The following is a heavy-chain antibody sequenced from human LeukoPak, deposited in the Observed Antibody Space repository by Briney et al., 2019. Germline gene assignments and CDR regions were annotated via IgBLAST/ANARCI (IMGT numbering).Heavy chain of an antibody. Sequence: SVKVSCKASGYTFTSYYMHWVRQAPGQGLEWMGGIIPIFGTANYAQKFQGRVTITADESTSTAYMELSSLRSEDTAVYYCARDSNIVVVPAAMGWFDPWGQGTLVTVSS. D-gene: IGHD2-2*01. CDR2: IIPIFGTA. J-gene: IGHJ5*02. CDR1: GYTFTSYY. CDR3: ARDSNIVVVPAAMGWFDP. V-gene: IGHV1-69*13.